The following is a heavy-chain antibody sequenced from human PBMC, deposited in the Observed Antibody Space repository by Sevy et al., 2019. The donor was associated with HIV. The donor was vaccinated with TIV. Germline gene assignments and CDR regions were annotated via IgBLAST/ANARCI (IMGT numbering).Heavy chain of an antibody. CDR3: ANRAGPIFDN. D-gene: IGHD6-19*01. J-gene: IGHJ4*02. V-gene: IGHV3-23*01. CDR2: VSDSGGYT. Sequence: GGSLRLSCVVSGFTFSNYYMSWVRQAPGKGLEWVSVVSDSGGYTSYTDSVKGRFTISRDNFKNTLYLQMNSLRVEDTAIYYCANRAGPIFDNWGQGTLVTVSS. CDR1: GFTFSNYY.